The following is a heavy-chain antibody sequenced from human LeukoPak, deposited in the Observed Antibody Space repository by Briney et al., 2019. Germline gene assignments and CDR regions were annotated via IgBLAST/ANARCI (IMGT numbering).Heavy chain of an antibody. CDR3: AKVSYYDSSGFLFFSYVYY. CDR1: GFTVSSNY. Sequence: GGSLRLSCAASGFTVSSNYMSWVRQAPGKGLEWVSVIYGDGSTFYADSVRGRFTISRDSSKNTLYLQMNSLGAEDTAVYYCAKVSYYDSSGFLFFSYVYYWGQGTLGTGSS. J-gene: IGHJ4*02. D-gene: IGHD3-22*01. CDR2: IYGDGST. V-gene: IGHV3-53*01.